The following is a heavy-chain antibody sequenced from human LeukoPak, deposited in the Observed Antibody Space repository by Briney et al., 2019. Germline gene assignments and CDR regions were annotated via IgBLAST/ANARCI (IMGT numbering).Heavy chain of an antibody. CDR2: IWYDGSNK. D-gene: IGHD4-17*01. J-gene: IGHJ4*02. CDR3: ARTTADYGDYFFLDY. Sequence: GRSLRLSCAASGFTFSSYGMHWVRQAPGKGLEWVSLIWYDGSNKYYADSVKGRFTISRDNSKNTLYLQMNSLRAEDAAVYYCARTTADYGDYFFLDYWGQGTLVTVSS. V-gene: IGHV3-33*01. CDR1: GFTFSSYG.